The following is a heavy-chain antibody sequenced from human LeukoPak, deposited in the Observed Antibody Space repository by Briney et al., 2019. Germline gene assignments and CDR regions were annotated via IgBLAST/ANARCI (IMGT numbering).Heavy chain of an antibody. CDR3: ARDLPSYDSSGYGAFDP. CDR2: IRYDGSNK. V-gene: IGHV3-30*02. Sequence: PGGSLRLSCAASGFTFSSYGMHWVRQAPGKGLEWVAFIRYDGSNKYYADSVKGRFTISRDNSKNTLYLQMNSLRAEDTAVYYCARDLPSYDSSGYGAFDPWGQGTLVTVSS. D-gene: IGHD3-22*01. CDR1: GFTFSSYG. J-gene: IGHJ5*02.